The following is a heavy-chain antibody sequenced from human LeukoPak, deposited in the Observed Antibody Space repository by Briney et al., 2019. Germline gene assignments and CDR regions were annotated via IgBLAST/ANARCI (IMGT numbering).Heavy chain of an antibody. CDR3: ARIRYYDSSGYTFTGYYGMDV. Sequence: SETLSLTCAVYGGSFSGYYWSWIRQPPGKGLEWIGEINHSGSTNYNPSLKSRVTISVDKSKNQFSLKLSSVTAADTAVYYCARIRYYDSSGYTFTGYYGMDVWGQGTTVTVSS. CDR1: GGSFSGYY. CDR2: INHSGST. D-gene: IGHD3-22*01. V-gene: IGHV4-34*01. J-gene: IGHJ6*02.